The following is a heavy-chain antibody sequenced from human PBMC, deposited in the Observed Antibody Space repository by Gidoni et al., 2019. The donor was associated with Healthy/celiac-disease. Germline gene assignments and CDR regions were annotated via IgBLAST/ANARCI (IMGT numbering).Heavy chain of an antibody. CDR3: ARDDGPGHLLIAAAGTISY. D-gene: IGHD6-13*01. CDR2: IWYDGSNK. J-gene: IGHJ4*02. V-gene: IGHV3-33*01. Sequence: QAPGKGLEWVAVIWYDGSNKYYADSVKGRFTISRDNSKNTLYLQMNSLRAEDTAVYYCARDDGPGHLLIAAAGTISYWGQGTLVTVSS.